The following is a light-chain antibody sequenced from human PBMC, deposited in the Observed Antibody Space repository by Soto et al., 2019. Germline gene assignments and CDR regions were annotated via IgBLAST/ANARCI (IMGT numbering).Light chain of an antibody. V-gene: IGKV1-5*01. Sequence: IQMTQSPSTLSASVGDRVTITCRASQSISSWLAWYQQKPGKPPKFLIYDASSLESGVPSRLSGSGSGTEFTLTIRSLQPDDFATYYCQQYNSYWTFGQGTKVDIK. CDR1: QSISSW. CDR2: DAS. CDR3: QQYNSYWT. J-gene: IGKJ1*01.